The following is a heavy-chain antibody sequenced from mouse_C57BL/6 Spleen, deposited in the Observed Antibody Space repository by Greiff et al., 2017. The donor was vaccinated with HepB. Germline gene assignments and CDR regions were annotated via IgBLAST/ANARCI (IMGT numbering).Heavy chain of an antibody. J-gene: IGHJ2*01. V-gene: IGHV1-69*01. CDR2: IDPSDSYT. Sequence: QVQLKQPGAELVMPGASVKLSCKASGYTFTSYWMHWVKQRPGQGLEWIGEIDPSDSYTNYNQKFKGKSTLTVDKSSSTAYMQLSSLTSEDSAVYYCARLGDGYDLWGQGTTLTVSS. CDR3: ARLGDGYDL. D-gene: IGHD2-2*01. CDR1: GYTFTSYW.